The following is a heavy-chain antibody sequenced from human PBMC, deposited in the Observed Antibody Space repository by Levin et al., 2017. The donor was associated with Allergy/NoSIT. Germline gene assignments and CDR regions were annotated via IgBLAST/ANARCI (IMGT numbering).Heavy chain of an antibody. Sequence: ASVKVSCKVSGYTLTELSMHWVRQAPGKGLEWMGGFDPEDGETIYAQKFQGRVTMTEDTSTDTAYMELSSLRSEDTAVYYCATDGWKYSSSSFHYGMDVWGQGTTVTVSS. CDR1: GYTLTELS. J-gene: IGHJ6*02. D-gene: IGHD6-6*01. CDR3: ATDGWKYSSSSFHYGMDV. CDR2: FDPEDGET. V-gene: IGHV1-24*01.